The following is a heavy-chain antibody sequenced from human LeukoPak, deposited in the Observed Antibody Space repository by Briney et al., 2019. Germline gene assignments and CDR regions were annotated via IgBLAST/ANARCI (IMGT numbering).Heavy chain of an antibody. V-gene: IGHV4-39*01. J-gene: IGHJ5*02. Sequence: KPSETLSLTCTVSGGSISSSSYYWGWIRQPPGKGLEWIGSIYYSGSTYYNPSLKSRVTISVDTSKNQFSLKLSSVTAADTAVYFCARTGRILDWFDPWGQGTLVTVSS. CDR2: IYYSGST. CDR3: ARTGRILDWFDP. CDR1: GGSISSSSYY. D-gene: IGHD2-15*01.